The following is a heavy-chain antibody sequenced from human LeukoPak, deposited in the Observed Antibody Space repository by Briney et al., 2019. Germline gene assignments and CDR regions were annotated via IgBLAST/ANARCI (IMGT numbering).Heavy chain of an antibody. V-gene: IGHV3-30-3*01. CDR3: AREKPGTSYFDY. CDR1: GFTFSSYV. Sequence: GGSLRLSCAVSGFTFSSYVMHWVRQAPGKGLEWVAVILYDGSNIYYADSVKGRFTISRDNSKNTLYLQMYSLRAEDTAVYYCAREKPGTSYFDYWGQGILVTVSS. CDR2: ILYDGSNI. J-gene: IGHJ4*02. D-gene: IGHD1-26*01.